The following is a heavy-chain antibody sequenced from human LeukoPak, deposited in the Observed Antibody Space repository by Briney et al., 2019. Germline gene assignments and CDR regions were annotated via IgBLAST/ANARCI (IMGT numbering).Heavy chain of an antibody. CDR3: ARVDYDSSGYYYYYYYMDV. J-gene: IGHJ6*03. Sequence: PSETLSLTCTVSGYSISSGYYWGWIRQPPGKGLEWIGSIYHSGSTYYNPSLKSRVTISVDTSKNQFSLKLSSVTAADTAVYYCARVDYDSSGYYYYYYYMDVWGKGTTVTISS. CDR1: GYSISSGYY. V-gene: IGHV4-38-2*02. D-gene: IGHD3-22*01. CDR2: IYHSGST.